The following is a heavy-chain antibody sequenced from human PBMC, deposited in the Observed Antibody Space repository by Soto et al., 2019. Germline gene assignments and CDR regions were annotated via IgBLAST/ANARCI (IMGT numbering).Heavy chain of an antibody. CDR1: GYTFTSYY. D-gene: IGHD6-19*01. V-gene: IGHV1-46*01. CDR3: ARDLLSSGWYVSEVKNDDY. CDR2: INPSGGST. Sequence: ASVKVSCKASGYTFTSYYMHWVRQAPGQRLEWMGIINPSGGSTSYAQKFQGRVTMTRDTSTSTVYMELSSLRSEDTAVYYCARDLLSSGWYVSEVKNDDYWGQGTLVTVSS. J-gene: IGHJ4*02.